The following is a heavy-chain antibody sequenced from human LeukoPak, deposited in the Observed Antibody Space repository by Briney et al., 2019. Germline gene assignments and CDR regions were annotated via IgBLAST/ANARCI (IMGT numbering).Heavy chain of an antibody. CDR3: AKDGSRYSYGADY. CDR2: IRYDGSNK. D-gene: IGHD5-18*01. J-gene: IGHJ4*02. V-gene: IGHV3-30*02. CDR1: GFTFSSYG. Sequence: PGGSLRLSCAASGFTFSSYGMHWVRQAPGKGLEWVAFIRYDGSNKYYADSVKGRFTISRDNSKNTLYLRMNSLRAEDTAVYYCAKDGSRYSYGADYWGQGTLVTVSS.